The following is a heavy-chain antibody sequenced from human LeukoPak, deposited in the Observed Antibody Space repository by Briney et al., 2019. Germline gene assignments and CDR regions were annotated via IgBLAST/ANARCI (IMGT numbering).Heavy chain of an antibody. CDR1: GFTFSSYG. D-gene: IGHD4-23*01. Sequence: GGSLRLSCAASGFTFSSYGMDWVRQAPGKGLEWVSFITSSGSPIYYADSVKGRFTISRDNAKKSLYLQMNSLRAEDTAVYYCARDSRWVFDYWGQGTLVTVSS. CDR3: ARDSRWVFDY. CDR2: ITSSGSPI. J-gene: IGHJ4*02. V-gene: IGHV3-48*03.